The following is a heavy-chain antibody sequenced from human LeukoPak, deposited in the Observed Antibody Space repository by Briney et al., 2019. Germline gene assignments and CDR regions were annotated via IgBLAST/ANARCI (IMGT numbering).Heavy chain of an antibody. CDR2: ISNSGST. CDR3: ARAYFDSTGYYMDPFDI. Sequence: SQTLSLTCTVSGGSISSGDYYWCWIRQPPGKGLEWIGYISNSGSTYYNPSLNSRVTISVDTSKNQFSLKLSSGTAPDTAVYYCARAYFDSTGYYMDPFDIWGQGTMVTVSS. D-gene: IGHD3-22*01. CDR1: GGSISSGDYY. V-gene: IGHV4-30-4*01. J-gene: IGHJ3*02.